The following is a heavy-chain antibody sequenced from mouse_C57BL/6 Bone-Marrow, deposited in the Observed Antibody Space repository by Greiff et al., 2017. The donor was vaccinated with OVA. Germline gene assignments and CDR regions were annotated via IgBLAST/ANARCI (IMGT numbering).Heavy chain of an antibody. J-gene: IGHJ3*01. Sequence: VQLKESGPGLVKPSQSLSLPCSVTGYSITSGYYWNWIRQFPGNKLEWMGYISYDGSNNYNPSLKNRISITRDTSKNQFFLKLNSVTTEDTATYYCAREWAWFAYWGQGTLVTVSA. CDR3: AREWAWFAY. CDR2: ISYDGSN. CDR1: GYSITSGYY. V-gene: IGHV3-6*01.